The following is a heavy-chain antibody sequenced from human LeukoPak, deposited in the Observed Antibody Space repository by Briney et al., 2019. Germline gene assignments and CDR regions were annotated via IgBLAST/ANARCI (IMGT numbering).Heavy chain of an antibody. D-gene: IGHD3-16*02. V-gene: IGHV4-34*01. Sequence: SETLSLTCAVYGGSFSGYYWSWIRQPPGKGLEWIGEINHSGSTNYNPSLKSRVTISVDTSKNQFSLKLSSVTAADTAVYYCARERDDYVWGCYRSSFDYWGQGTLVTVSS. CDR1: GGSFSGYY. CDR2: INHSGST. J-gene: IGHJ4*02. CDR3: ARERDDYVWGCYRSSFDY.